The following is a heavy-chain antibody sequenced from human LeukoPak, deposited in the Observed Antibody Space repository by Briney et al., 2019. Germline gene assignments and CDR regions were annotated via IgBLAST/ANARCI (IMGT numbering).Heavy chain of an antibody. Sequence: ASVKVSCKASGYTFTSYGINWVRQPPGQGLEWMGWISAYNGNTIYAHKLQGRVTMTTDTSTSTAYMDLRSLRSDDTAVYYCASGGRGFYYDISGYFDYWGQGTLVSVSS. D-gene: IGHD3-22*01. V-gene: IGHV1-18*01. CDR2: ISAYNGNT. CDR1: GYTFTSYG. J-gene: IGHJ4*02. CDR3: ASGGRGFYYDISGYFDY.